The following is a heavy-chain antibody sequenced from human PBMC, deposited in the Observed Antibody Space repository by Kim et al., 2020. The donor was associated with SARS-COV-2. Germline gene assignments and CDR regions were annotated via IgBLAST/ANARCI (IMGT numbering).Heavy chain of an antibody. Sequence: GGSLRLSCAASGFIFTNYVMHWVRQAPGKGLEWVAVISYDGGHKYYTDSVKGRFTISRDNSKNTLYLQMNSLRVEDTAVYYCAKDIKGGELGYVFDLWGRGTSVTVS. CDR3: AKDIKGGELGYVFDL. J-gene: IGHJ3*01. CDR1: GFIFTNYV. V-gene: IGHV3-30*18. D-gene: IGHD1-26*01. CDR2: ISYDGGHK.